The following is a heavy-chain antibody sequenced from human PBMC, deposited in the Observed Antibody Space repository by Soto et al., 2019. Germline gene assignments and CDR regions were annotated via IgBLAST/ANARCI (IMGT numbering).Heavy chain of an antibody. J-gene: IGHJ4*02. Sequence: ASVKVSCKTSGYTFTDYAILWVRQAPGQALEWLGWIAAGNGNTRFSQKFQGRVTITRDTSATTAYMELTSLRSEDTAVCYCAKGSRMWTPDYWGQGTLVTVSS. V-gene: IGHV1-3*01. CDR3: AKGSRMWTPDY. CDR2: IAAGNGNT. D-gene: IGHD2-21*01. CDR1: GYTFTDYA.